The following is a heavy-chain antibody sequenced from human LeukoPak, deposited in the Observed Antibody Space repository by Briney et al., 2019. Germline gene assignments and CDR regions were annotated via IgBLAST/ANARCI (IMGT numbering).Heavy chain of an antibody. CDR3: ARVDDLDAFDM. D-gene: IGHD2-2*03. V-gene: IGHV3-30*04. CDR1: GFTFSSYA. Sequence: PGGSLRLSCAASGFTFSSYAMHWVRQAPGKGLEWVAVISDDGSSKYYADSVKGRFTISRDNSKNTLYLQMNSLRAEDTAVYYCARVDDLDAFDMWGQGTMVTVSS. CDR2: ISDDGSSK. J-gene: IGHJ3*02.